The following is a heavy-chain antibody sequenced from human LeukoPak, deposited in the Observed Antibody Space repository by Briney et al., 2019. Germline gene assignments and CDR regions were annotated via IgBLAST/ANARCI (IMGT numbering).Heavy chain of an antibody. Sequence: SETLSLTCTVSAGSISSSSYYWGWIRQPPGKGLEWIGTIFYSGSTFYNPSLKSRLTIFVDTSKNQFSLRLSSVTAADTAVYYCARENSGWYTYWYYYMDVWGKGTTVTISS. CDR3: ARENSGWYTYWYYYMDV. D-gene: IGHD6-19*01. CDR2: IFYSGST. V-gene: IGHV4-39*02. CDR1: AGSISSSSYY. J-gene: IGHJ6*03.